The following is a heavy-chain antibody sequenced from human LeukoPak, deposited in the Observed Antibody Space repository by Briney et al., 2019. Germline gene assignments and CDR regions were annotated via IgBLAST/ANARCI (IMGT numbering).Heavy chain of an antibody. CDR3: ARSYYYDSSGYYSETFDY. CDR1: GYTFTSYG. J-gene: IGHJ4*02. V-gene: IGHV1-18*01. CDR2: IIPYNGNT. Sequence: ASVKVSCKASGYTFTSYGISWVRQAPGQGLEWMGWIIPYNGNTNYAQKLQGRVTITTDTSTSTAYMELRSLRSDDTAVYYCARSYYYDSSGYYSETFDYWGQGTLVTVSS. D-gene: IGHD3-22*01.